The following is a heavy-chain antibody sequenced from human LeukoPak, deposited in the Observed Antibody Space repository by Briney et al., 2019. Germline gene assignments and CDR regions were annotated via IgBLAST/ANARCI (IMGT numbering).Heavy chain of an antibody. J-gene: IGHJ4*02. V-gene: IGHV3-9*01. CDR3: AKVRWDNSGWYYSDS. D-gene: IGHD6-19*01. CDR2: ISWNSGNI. CDR1: GFTFDNYA. Sequence: GRSLRLSCAASGFTFDNYAMHSVRQAPGKGLEWVSTISWNSGNISYADSVKGRFTISRDNSKNTLYLQVNSLRVEDTAVYYCAKVRWDNSGWYYSDSWGQGTLVTVSS.